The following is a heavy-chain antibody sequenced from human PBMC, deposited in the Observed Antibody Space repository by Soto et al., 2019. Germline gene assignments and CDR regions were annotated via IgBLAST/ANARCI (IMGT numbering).Heavy chain of an antibody. CDR2: ISSSGETI. CDR1: GVTLTDYY. J-gene: IGHJ6*03. D-gene: IGHD1-26*01. V-gene: IGHV3-11*01. Sequence: QVQLVDSGGGLVKSGGSLRLSCVASGVTLTDYYVTWIRQAPGKGLEWVSYISSSGETIYYAGSVKGRFTISRDNAKNSMYLQMNSLRAEDTAVYYCARSYGFWYMDVWGKGTTVTV. CDR3: ARSYGFWYMDV.